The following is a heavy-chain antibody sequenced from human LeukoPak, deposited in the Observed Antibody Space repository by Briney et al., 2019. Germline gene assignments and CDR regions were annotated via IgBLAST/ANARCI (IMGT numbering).Heavy chain of an antibody. V-gene: IGHV3-7*05. D-gene: IGHD5-18*01. CDR3: AREAGIPPSTQQWPTSVDY. J-gene: IGHJ4*02. CDR1: GFTFSSSW. Sequence: GGSLRLSRVASGFTFSSSWMSWVRQAPGKGLEWVANIKQDGSEKYCVDSVKGRFTISRDNAKNSLYLQMNSLRAEDTAVYYCAREAGIPPSTQQWPTSVDYWGQGTLVTVSS. CDR2: IKQDGSEK.